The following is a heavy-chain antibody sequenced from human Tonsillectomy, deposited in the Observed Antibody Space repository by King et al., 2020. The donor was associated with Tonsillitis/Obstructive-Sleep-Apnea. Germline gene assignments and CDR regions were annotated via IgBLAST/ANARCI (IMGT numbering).Heavy chain of an antibody. V-gene: IGHV4-34*01. Sequence: VQLQQWGAGLLKPSETLSLTCAVYGGSFSGYYWSWIRQPPGKGLEWIGEINHSGSTNYNPSLKSRVTISVDTSKNQFSLKVSSVTAADTAVYYCARVPRYYYDSSGYYFDYWGQGTLVTVSS. CDR2: INHSGST. J-gene: IGHJ4*02. D-gene: IGHD3-22*01. CDR3: ARVPRYYYDSSGYYFDY. CDR1: GGSFSGYY.